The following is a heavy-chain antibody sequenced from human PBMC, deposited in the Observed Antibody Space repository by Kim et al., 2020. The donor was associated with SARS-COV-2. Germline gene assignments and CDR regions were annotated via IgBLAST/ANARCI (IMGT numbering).Heavy chain of an antibody. CDR1: GFTFSSYE. CDR3: ARAPVLRFLDLPAYMDV. CDR2: ISSSGSTI. J-gene: IGHJ6*03. D-gene: IGHD3-3*01. Sequence: GGSLRLSCAASGFTFSSYEMNWVRQAPGKGLEWVSYISSSGSTIYYADSVKGRFTISRDNAKNSLYLQMNSLRAEDTAVYYCARAPVLRFLDLPAYMDVWGKGTTVTVSS. V-gene: IGHV3-48*03.